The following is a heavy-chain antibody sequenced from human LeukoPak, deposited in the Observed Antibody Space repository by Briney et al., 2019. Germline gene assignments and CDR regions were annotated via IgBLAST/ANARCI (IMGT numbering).Heavy chain of an antibody. CDR2: IKPDGSGK. V-gene: IGHV3-7*01. D-gene: IGHD6-19*01. CDR1: GFAFSSYW. J-gene: IGHJ4*02. CDR3: SSQPAVLDLDC. Sequence: GGSLRLSCAASGFAFSSYWMTWVRQAPGKGLEGVANIKPDGSGKTYVDYVKGRFTISRDNAKNSLYLQMRGLRVEDTAVYCCSSQPAVLDLDCWGQGTLVTVSS.